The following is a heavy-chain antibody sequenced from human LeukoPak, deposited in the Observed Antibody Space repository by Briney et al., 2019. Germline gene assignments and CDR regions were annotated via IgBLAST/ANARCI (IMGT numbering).Heavy chain of an antibody. CDR2: ISYDGSNE. D-gene: IGHD2-2*01. CDR1: GFTFSSYA. CDR3: AREHIVVVPAAMGWFDP. J-gene: IGHJ5*02. V-gene: IGHV3-30*09. Sequence: PGRSLRLLRGASGFTFSSYAMHWVRQAPGKGLEWVAVISYDGSNEYYADSVKGRFAISRDNSMNTLYLQMNSLRAEDTAVYYCAREHIVVVPAAMGWFDPWGQGTLVTVAS.